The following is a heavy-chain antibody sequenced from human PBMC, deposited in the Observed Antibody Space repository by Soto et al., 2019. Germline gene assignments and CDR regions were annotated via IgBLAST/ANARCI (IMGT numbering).Heavy chain of an antibody. CDR3: ATVEGDDFWSGYYY. D-gene: IGHD3-3*01. CDR2: FDPEDGET. Sequence: ASVKVSCKVSGYTLTELSMHWVRQAPGKGLEWMGGFDPEDGETIYAQKFQGRVTMTEDTSTDTAYMELSSLRSEDTAVYYCATVEGDDFWSGYYYWGQGTLVTVSS. V-gene: IGHV1-24*01. J-gene: IGHJ4*02. CDR1: GYTLTELS.